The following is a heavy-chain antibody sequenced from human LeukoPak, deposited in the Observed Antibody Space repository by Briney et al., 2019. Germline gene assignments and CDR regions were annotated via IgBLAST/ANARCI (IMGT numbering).Heavy chain of an antibody. V-gene: IGHV4-59*01. CDR2: IFYTGST. J-gene: IGHJ6*02. Sequence: SETLSLTCTVSGGSINAYYWGWIRKPPGEGLEFIGYIFYTGSTNYNPSLKSRVTISLDTSENQFSLKLNSVTAADTAVYYCARGLRPYYHYAMDVWGQGTTVTVSS. CDR3: ARGLRPYYHYAMDV. D-gene: IGHD3-16*01. CDR1: GGSINAYY.